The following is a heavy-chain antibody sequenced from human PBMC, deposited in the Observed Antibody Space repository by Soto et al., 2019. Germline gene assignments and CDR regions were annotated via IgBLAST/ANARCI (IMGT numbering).Heavy chain of an antibody. D-gene: IGHD2-21*02. Sequence: PSETLSLTCTVSGGSISSGGYYWSWIRQPPGKGLEWIGYIYYSWSTYYNPSLKSRVTISVDTSKNQFSLKLSSVTAADTAVYYCARAMVVTQNWFDPWGQGTLVTVSS. CDR3: ARAMVVTQNWFDP. CDR2: IYYSWST. CDR1: GGSISSGGYY. V-gene: IGHV4-30-4*08. J-gene: IGHJ5*02.